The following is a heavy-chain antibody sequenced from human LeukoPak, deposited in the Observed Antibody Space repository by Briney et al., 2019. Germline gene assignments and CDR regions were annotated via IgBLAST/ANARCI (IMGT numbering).Heavy chain of an antibody. CDR1: GYTFTSLD. J-gene: IGHJ4*02. Sequence: ASVKVSRKTSGYTFTSLDINWVRQATGQGLEWMGWISAYNGNTNYAQKFQGRVTMTEGTSTDTAYMELSSLRSEDTAVYYCATDLLLLDFDYWGQGTLVTVSS. CDR2: ISAYNGNT. CDR3: ATDLLLLDFDY. V-gene: IGHV1-18*01. D-gene: IGHD2-8*02.